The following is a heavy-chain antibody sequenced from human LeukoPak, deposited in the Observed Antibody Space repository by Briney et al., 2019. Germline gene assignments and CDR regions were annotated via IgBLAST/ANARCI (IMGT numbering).Heavy chain of an antibody. Sequence: GGSLRLSCAASGFTFSSYWISWVRQAPGKGLEWVANIKQDGSEKYYVDSVKGRFTISRDNAKNSLYLQMNSLRAEDTAVYYCARARFKGRFDYWGQGNLVTVSS. V-gene: IGHV3-7*01. CDR3: ARARFKGRFDY. CDR2: IKQDGSEK. CDR1: GFTFSSYW. J-gene: IGHJ4*02.